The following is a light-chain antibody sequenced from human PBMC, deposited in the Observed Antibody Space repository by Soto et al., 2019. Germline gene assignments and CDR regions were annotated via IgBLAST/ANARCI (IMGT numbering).Light chain of an antibody. CDR3: QQCYSTYMYT. J-gene: IGKJ2*01. Sequence: DIQMTQSPSSLSASVGDRVTITCRASQSMNNYLNWYQQKPGKAPKLLIYAESSLQSGVQPRFRGSGSGTHFILTISILQPEDFATYYCQQCYSTYMYTFGQGTKLEIK. V-gene: IGKV1-39*01. CDR2: AES. CDR1: QSMNNY.